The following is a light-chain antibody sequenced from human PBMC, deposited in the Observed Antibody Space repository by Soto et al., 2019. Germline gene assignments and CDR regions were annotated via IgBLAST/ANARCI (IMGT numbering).Light chain of an antibody. V-gene: IGKV1-5*01. CDR3: QEYNSYTWT. CDR1: QCISSW. Sequence: DIQMTQSPSTLPASVGDRVTITCRASQCISSWLAWYQQKPGKAPKLLNYDASRLESGVPPRFSGSGFWTEFTLTISSLQADYFATYYCQEYNSYTWTFGQGTNVEIK. CDR2: DAS. J-gene: IGKJ1*01.